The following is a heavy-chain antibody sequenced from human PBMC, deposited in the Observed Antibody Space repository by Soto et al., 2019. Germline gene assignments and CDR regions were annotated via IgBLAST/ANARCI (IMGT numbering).Heavy chain of an antibody. V-gene: IGHV1-69*01. J-gene: IGHJ4*02. CDR2: IIPIFGTA. CDR1: GGTFSSYA. CDR3: ARDQNGLVYSSGWSDY. Sequence: QVQLVQSGAEVKKPGSSVKVSCKASGGTFSSYAISWVRQAPGQGLEWMGGIIPIFGTANYAQKFQGRVTITADESTSTADMELSSLRSEDTAVYYCARDQNGLVYSSGWSDYWGQGTLVTVSS. D-gene: IGHD6-19*01.